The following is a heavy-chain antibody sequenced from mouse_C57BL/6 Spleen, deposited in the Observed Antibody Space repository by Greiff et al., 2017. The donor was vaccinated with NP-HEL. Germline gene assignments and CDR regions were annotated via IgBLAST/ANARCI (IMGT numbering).Heavy chain of an antibody. CDR3: TDPDFDY. V-gene: IGHV1-7*01. J-gene: IGHJ2*01. CDR1: GYTFTSYW. Sequence: QVQLKESGAELAKPGASVKLSCKASGYTFTSYWMHWVKQRPGQGLEWIGYINPSSGYTKYNQKFKDKATLTADKSSSTAYMQLSSLTDEDSAVYYCTDPDFDYWGQGTTLTVSS. CDR2: INPSSGYT.